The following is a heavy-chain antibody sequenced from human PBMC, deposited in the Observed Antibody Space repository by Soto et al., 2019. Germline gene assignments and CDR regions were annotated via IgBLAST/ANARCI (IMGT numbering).Heavy chain of an antibody. CDR2: ISGSGGST. V-gene: IGHV3-23*01. D-gene: IGHD3-10*01. CDR3: AKKSRGYYGSGSYKDY. J-gene: IGHJ4*02. CDR1: GFTFSSYA. Sequence: GGSLRLSCAASGFTFSSYAMSWVHQAPGKGLEWVSAISGSGGSTYYADSVKGRFTISRDNSKNTLYLQMNSLRAEDTAVYYCAKKSRGYYGSGSYKDYWGQGTLVTVSS.